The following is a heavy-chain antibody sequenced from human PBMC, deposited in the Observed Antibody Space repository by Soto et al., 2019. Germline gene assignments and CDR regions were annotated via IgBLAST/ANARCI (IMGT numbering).Heavy chain of an antibody. CDR1: GFTFSSYA. J-gene: IGHJ6*02. V-gene: IGHV3-30-3*01. CDR3: ARAPDIVLIRAYYYYGMDV. D-gene: IGHD2-8*01. CDR2: ISCDGSNT. Sequence: QVQLVESGGGVVQPGRSLRLSCAASGFTFSSYAMHWVRQAPGKGLEWVAVISCDGSNTYYADSVKGRFTISRDNSKNTLYLQMNSLRAEDTAVYYCARAPDIVLIRAYYYYGMDVWGQGTTVTVSS.